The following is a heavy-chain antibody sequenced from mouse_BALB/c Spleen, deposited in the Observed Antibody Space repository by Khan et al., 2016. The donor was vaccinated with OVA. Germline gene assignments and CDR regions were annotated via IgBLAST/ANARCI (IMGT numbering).Heavy chain of an antibody. V-gene: IGHV9-1*02. CDR1: GYTFTNYG. D-gene: IGHD2-14*01. Sequence: QIQLVQSGPELKKPGETVKISCKASGYTFTNYGMNWVKQAPGKGLKWMGWINTYTGEPTYADDFKGRFAFSLETSASTAYLQISNLKNEDMATFFCARTYYSYDRGFDVWGAGTTVTVSS. CDR3: ARTYYSYDRGFDV. CDR2: INTYTGEP. J-gene: IGHJ1*01.